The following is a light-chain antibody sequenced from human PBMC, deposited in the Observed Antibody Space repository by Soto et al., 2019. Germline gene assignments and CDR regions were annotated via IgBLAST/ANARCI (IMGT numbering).Light chain of an antibody. V-gene: IGKV1-39*01. CDR1: QSIRDF. CDR3: QQSYGAPIT. J-gene: IGKJ5*01. Sequence: DIQMTQSPSSLSASVGDRVTITCRASQSIRDFLNWYQQKPGKAPKLLISSASSLQSGVPARFSGSGSGAEFTLSITSLQPEDFATYYCQQSYGAPITFGQGTRLEI. CDR2: SAS.